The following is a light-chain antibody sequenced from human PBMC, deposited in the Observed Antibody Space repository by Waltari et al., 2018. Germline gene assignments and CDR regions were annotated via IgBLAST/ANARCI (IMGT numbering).Light chain of an antibody. CDR3: LFYYGGAWV. V-gene: IGLV7-43*01. J-gene: IGLJ3*02. Sequence: QTVVTQEPSLTVSPGGTVTLTCASSTGAVTSGDYANWFQQKPGQPPRALIYSTSNKRSWTPARFSGSLLGGKAALTLSGVQPEDEANYYCLFYYGGAWVFGGGTKLTVL. CDR1: TGAVTSGDY. CDR2: STS.